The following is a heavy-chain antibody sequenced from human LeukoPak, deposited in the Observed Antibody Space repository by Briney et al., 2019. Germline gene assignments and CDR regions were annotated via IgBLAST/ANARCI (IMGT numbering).Heavy chain of an antibody. D-gene: IGHD2-15*01. CDR2: IKSKTDGGTT. V-gene: IGHV3-15*01. CDR3: TTDSPGSCSGGSCGLGWYFVL. Sequence: PGGSLRLSCAASGFTFSNAWMSWVRQAPGKGLEWVGRIKSKTDGGTTDYAAPVKGRFTISRDDSKNTLYLQMNSLKTEDTAVYYCTTDSPGSCSGGSCGLGWYFVLWGRGTLVTGSS. CDR1: GFTFSNAW. J-gene: IGHJ2*01.